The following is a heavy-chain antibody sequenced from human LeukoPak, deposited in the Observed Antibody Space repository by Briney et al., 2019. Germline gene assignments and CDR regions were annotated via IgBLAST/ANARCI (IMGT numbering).Heavy chain of an antibody. J-gene: IGHJ4*02. V-gene: IGHV3-74*01. D-gene: IGHD3-10*01. CDR2: INSDGSST. Sequence: GGSLRLSCSASGFTFSSYSLNWVRQAPGKGLEWVSRINSDGSSTTYADSVKGRFTISRDNAKNTLYLQMNSLRAEDTAVYFCARGISAFDYWGQGTLVTVSS. CDR3: ARGISAFDY. CDR1: GFTFSSYS.